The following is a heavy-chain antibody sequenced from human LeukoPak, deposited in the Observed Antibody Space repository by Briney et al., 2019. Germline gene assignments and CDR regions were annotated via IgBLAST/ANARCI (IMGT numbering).Heavy chain of an antibody. CDR3: ARMEDYGDSKSDY. D-gene: IGHD4-17*01. V-gene: IGHV3-21*01. CDR1: GFTFSSYS. Sequence: PGGSLRLSCAASGFTFSSYSMNWVRQAPGKGMEWVSSISSSSSYIYYADSVKGRFTISRDNAKNSPYLQMNSLRAEDTAVYYYARMEDYGDSKSDYWGQGTLVTVSS. J-gene: IGHJ4*02. CDR2: ISSSSSYI.